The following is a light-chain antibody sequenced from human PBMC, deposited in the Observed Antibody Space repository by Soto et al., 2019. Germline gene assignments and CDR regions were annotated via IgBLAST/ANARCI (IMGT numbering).Light chain of an antibody. J-gene: IGKJ1*01. V-gene: IGKV1-5*01. CDR2: DVS. CDR3: QQYHSYPRT. CDR1: QTISGS. Sequence: DNQMPQPPSALPAPVVGLVTITCRASQTISGSLAWYQQKPGKAPNLLISDVSSLERGVPSRFSGSGSGTEFTLTITSLQPDDFATYYCQQYHSYPRTFGQGTKVDIK.